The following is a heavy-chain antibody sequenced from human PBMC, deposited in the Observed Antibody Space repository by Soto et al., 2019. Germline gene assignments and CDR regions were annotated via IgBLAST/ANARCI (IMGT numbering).Heavy chain of an antibody. CDR3: AGGMGIVVVVAATRCYYGMDV. CDR1: GGTFSSYA. J-gene: IGHJ6*02. CDR2: IIPIFGTA. V-gene: IGHV1-69*01. D-gene: IGHD2-15*01. Sequence: QVQLVQSGAEVKKPGSSVKVSCKASGGTFSSYAISWVRQAPGQGLEWMGGIIPIFGTANYAQKFQGRVTITADESTSAAYMELSSLRSEDTGVYYCAGGMGIVVVVAATRCYYGMDVWGQGTTVTVSS.